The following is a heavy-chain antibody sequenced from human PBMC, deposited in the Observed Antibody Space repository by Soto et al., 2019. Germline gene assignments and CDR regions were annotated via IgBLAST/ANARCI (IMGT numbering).Heavy chain of an antibody. CDR2: IDPSDSYT. J-gene: IGHJ6*02. Sequence: GESLKISCKGSGYSFTSYWISWVRQMPGKGLEWMGRIDPSDSYTNYSPSFQGHVTISADKSISTAYLQWSSLKASDTAMYYCAGGGNTPGPYYGMDGWGQGTTVTVSS. CDR3: AGGGNTPGPYYGMDG. V-gene: IGHV5-10-1*01. D-gene: IGHD3-16*01. CDR1: GYSFTSYW.